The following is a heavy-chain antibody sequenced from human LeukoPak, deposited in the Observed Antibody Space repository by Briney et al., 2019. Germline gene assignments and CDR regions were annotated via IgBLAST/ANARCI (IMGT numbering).Heavy chain of an antibody. CDR2: IYNSGST. D-gene: IGHD4-23*01. V-gene: IGHV4-59*01. CDR1: GCSISSFY. J-gene: IGHJ6*03. CDR3: ARLGYGGNTVGRVVYYYYYMDV. Sequence: SETLSLTCTVSGCSISSFYWSWIRQPPGKGLEWVASIYNSGSTKYNPSLKSRVTIAVDTSKNQFSLKLTSVNAADTAVYYCARLGYGGNTVGRVVYYYYYMDVWGKGTTVTISS.